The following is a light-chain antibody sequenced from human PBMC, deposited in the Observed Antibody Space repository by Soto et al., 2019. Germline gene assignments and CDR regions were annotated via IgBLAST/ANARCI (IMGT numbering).Light chain of an antibody. V-gene: IGKV1-5*01. Sequence: DIQRTQSPSTLSATAGYSVTISCRASQSISSWLAWYQHKPGKAPKLLIYDASNLDSGVPSRFSGSGSETEFSLTISNLQPDDCATYYCQQYENYWTFGQGTKVDIK. CDR2: DAS. CDR1: QSISSW. J-gene: IGKJ1*01. CDR3: QQYENYWT.